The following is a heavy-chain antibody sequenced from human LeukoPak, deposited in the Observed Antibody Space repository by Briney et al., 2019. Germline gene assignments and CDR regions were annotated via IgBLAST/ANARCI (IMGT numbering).Heavy chain of an antibody. CDR3: TRDPHYYHGNPHDF. V-gene: IGHV3-49*03. J-gene: IGHJ4*02. CDR1: GFTFGDYA. Sequence: LTGRSLRLSCTASGFTFGDYALSWFRQAPGKGLEWLSFIRSKDHGGTTEYAASVKGRFTISRDDSNSIAYLQMNRLIIEDTAVYFCTRDPHYYHGNPHDFWGQGTRVTVSS. CDR2: IRSKDHGGTT. D-gene: IGHD4-23*01.